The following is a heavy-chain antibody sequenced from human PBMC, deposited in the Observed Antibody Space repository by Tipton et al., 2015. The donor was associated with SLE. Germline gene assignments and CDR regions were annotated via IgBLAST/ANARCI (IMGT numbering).Heavy chain of an antibody. CDR2: INHSGST. CDR3: ARAPGPGGGFDY. Sequence: TLSLTCAVYGGSFSGYYWSWIRQPPGKGLEWIGEINHSGSTNHNPSLKSRVTISVDTSKNQFSLKLSSVTAADTAVYYCARAPGPGGGFDYWGQGTLVTVSS. V-gene: IGHV4-34*01. J-gene: IGHJ4*02. CDR1: GGSFSGYY. D-gene: IGHD1-26*01.